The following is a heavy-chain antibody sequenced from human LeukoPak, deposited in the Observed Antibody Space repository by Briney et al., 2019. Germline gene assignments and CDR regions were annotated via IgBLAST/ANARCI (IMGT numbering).Heavy chain of an antibody. V-gene: IGHV4-34*01. CDR1: GGSFSGYY. CDR2: INHSGST. D-gene: IGHD3-3*01. CDR3: ARLGRDFWSLRKTAKTGFYYFDY. Sequence: PSETLSLTCAVYGGSFSGYYWSWIRQPPGKGLEWIGEINHSGSTNYNPSLKSRVTISVDTSKNQFSLKLSSVTAADTAVYYCARLGRDFWSLRKTAKTGFYYFDYWGQGTLVTVSS. J-gene: IGHJ4*02.